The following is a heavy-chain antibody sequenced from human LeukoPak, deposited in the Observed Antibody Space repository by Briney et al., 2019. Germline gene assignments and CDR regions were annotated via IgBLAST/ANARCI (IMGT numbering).Heavy chain of an antibody. V-gene: IGHV4-34*01. CDR1: GGSFSGYY. D-gene: IGHD3-22*01. Sequence: SETLSLTCAVYGGSFSGYYWSWIRRPPGKGLEWIGEINHSGSTNYNPSLKSRVTISVDTSKNQFSLKLSSVTAADTAVYYCGRLGSSGYPYYYYGMDVWGQGTTVTVSS. CDR2: INHSGST. J-gene: IGHJ6*02. CDR3: GRLGSSGYPYYYYGMDV.